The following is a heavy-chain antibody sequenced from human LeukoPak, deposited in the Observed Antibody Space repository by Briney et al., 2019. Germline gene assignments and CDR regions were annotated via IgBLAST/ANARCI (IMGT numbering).Heavy chain of an antibody. J-gene: IGHJ1*01. V-gene: IGHV1-69*13. Sequence: SVKVSCKASGYTFTGYYMHWVRQAPGQGLEWMGGIIPIFGTANYAQKFQGRVTITADESTSTAYMELSSLRSEDTAVYYCARDDSNGTGSSAAYFQHWGQGTLVTVSS. CDR1: GYTFTGYY. CDR2: IIPIFGTA. CDR3: ARDDSNGTGSSAAYFQH. D-gene: IGHD6-13*01.